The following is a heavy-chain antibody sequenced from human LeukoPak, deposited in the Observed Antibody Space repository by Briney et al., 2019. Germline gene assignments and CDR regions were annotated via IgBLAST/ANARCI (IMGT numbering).Heavy chain of an antibody. CDR1: GGSISSYY. D-gene: IGHD5-24*01. Sequence: PSETLSLTCTVSGGSISSYYWSWIRQPPGKGLEWIGYIYYSGSTNYNPSLKSRVTISVDTSKNQFSLKLSSVTAADTAVYYCARGGFNGYNFRYYFDYWGQGTLVTVSS. CDR2: IYYSGST. J-gene: IGHJ4*02. CDR3: ARGGFNGYNFRYYFDY. V-gene: IGHV4-59*01.